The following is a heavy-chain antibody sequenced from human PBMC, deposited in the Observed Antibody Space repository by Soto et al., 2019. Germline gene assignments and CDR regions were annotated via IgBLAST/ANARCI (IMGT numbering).Heavy chain of an antibody. Sequence: QVTLKESGPVLVKPTETLTLRCTVSGLSITDSEMGVSWIRQPPGQPLPGLAHIDLSGEKSYRTFLKSRLTFSKDTSKSQIVLTMTNMDPADTATYCCARRHLAVAVSPWFDPWGQGIPVTVSS. D-gene: IGHD6-19*01. CDR2: IDLSGEK. CDR3: ARRHLAVAVSPWFDP. J-gene: IGHJ5*02. CDR1: GLSITDSEMG. V-gene: IGHV2-26*01.